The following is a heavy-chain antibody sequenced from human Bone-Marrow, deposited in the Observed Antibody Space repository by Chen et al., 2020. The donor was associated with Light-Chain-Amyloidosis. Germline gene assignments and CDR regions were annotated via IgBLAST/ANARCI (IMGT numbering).Heavy chain of an antibody. V-gene: IGHV5-51*01. J-gene: IGHJ4*02. D-gene: IGHD5-12*01. CDR1: GYTFPNYW. CDR3: ARRRDGYNIDY. CDR2: IYPDDSDA. Sequence: EVQLEQSGPEVKKPGESLKISGKGSGYTFPNYWIGWVRQMPGKGLEWMGVIYPDDSDARYSPSFEGQVTISADKSITTAYLQWRSLKASDTAMYYCARRRDGYNIDYWGQGTLVTVS.